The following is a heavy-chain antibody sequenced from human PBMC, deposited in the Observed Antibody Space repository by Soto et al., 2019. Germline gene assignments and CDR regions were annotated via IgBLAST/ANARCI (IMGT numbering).Heavy chain of an antibody. CDR2: INHRGST. CDR1: GGSFSGYY. V-gene: IGHV4-34*01. CDR3: ARDLGYSYGPYFDY. J-gene: IGHJ4*02. D-gene: IGHD5-18*01. Sequence: PSETLSLTCAVYGGSFSGYYWSWIRQPPGKGLEWIGEINHRGSTNYNPSLKSRVTISVDTSKNQFSLKLSSVTAADTAVYYCARDLGYSYGPYFDYWGQGTLVTVSS.